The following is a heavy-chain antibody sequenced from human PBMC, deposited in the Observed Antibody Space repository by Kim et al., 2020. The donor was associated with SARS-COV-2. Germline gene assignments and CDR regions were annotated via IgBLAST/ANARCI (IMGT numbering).Heavy chain of an antibody. V-gene: IGHV5-51*01. CDR3: ASLSGQEVSGAFDI. D-gene: IGHD3-10*01. Sequence: PSFQGQVTISADKSISTAYLQWSSLKASDTAMYYCASLSGQEVSGAFDIWGQGTMVTVSS. J-gene: IGHJ3*02.